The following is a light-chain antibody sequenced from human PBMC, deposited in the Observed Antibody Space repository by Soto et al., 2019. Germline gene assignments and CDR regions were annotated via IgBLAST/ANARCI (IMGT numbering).Light chain of an antibody. V-gene: IGLV2-14*01. J-gene: IGLJ1*01. CDR2: EVS. Sequence: QSVLTQPASVSWSPGQSITISCTVTSSDVGRYNYVSWYQQHPGKAPKLMIYEVSNRPSGVSNRFSGSKSGNTASLTISGLQAEDEADYYCSSYTSSSTRVFGTGTKVTVL. CDR3: SSYTSSSTRV. CDR1: SSDVGRYNY.